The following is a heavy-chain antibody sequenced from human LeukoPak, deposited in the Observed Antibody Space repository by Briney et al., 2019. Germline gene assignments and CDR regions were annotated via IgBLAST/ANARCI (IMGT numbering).Heavy chain of an antibody. CDR1: GFTFSNYN. CDR2: ISSSSTI. J-gene: IGHJ4*02. D-gene: IGHD1-26*01. Sequence: GGSLRLSCAASGFTFSNYNMNWVRQAPGKGLEWVSYISSSSTISYADSVKGRFTISRDNAKNSLYLQMNSLRAEDTAVYYCVRDGGGSYYPHFDYWGQGTLVTVSS. CDR3: VRDGGGSYYPHFDY. V-gene: IGHV3-69-1*01.